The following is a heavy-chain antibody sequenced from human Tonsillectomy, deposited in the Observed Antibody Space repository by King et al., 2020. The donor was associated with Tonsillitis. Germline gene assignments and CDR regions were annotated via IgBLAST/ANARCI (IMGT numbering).Heavy chain of an antibody. D-gene: IGHD1-20*01. J-gene: IGHJ4*02. CDR3: ARGAYNWNDHRIFDY. Sequence: QLVQSGAEVKKPGASVKVSCKASGYTFTSYYMHWVRQAPGQGLEWMGIINPSGGSTSYAQKFQGRVTMARDTSTGTVYMELSSLRSEDTAVYYCARGAYNWNDHRIFDYWGQGTLVTVSS. CDR2: INPSGGST. V-gene: IGHV1-46*03. CDR1: GYTFTSYY.